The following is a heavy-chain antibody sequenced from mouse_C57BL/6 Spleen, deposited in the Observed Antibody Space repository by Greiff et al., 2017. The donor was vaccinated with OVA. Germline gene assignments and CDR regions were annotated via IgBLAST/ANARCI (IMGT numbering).Heavy chain of an antibody. CDR1: GYTFTSYW. Sequence: VQLQQPGAELVKPGASVKLSCKASGYTFTSYWMHWVKQRPGQGLEWIGEIDPSDSYTNYNQKFKGKSTLTVDKSSSTAYMQLSSLTSEDSAVYYCASFITTVAWYFDVWGTGTTVTVSS. J-gene: IGHJ1*03. V-gene: IGHV1-69*01. CDR3: ASFITTVAWYFDV. D-gene: IGHD1-1*01. CDR2: IDPSDSYT.